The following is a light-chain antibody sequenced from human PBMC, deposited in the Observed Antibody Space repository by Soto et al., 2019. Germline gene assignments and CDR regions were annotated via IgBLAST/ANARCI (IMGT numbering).Light chain of an antibody. J-gene: IGKJ5*01. Sequence: EIVLTQSPGPPSLSPGEGTTLSCRASQTVGRNYLAWYQQKPGQAPRLLIYAASSRATGIPDRFSGSGSGTDFSLTISRLEPEDFAVFYCQQYAKPPITFGQGTRLEIK. V-gene: IGKV3-20*01. CDR1: QTVGRNY. CDR3: QQYAKPPIT. CDR2: AAS.